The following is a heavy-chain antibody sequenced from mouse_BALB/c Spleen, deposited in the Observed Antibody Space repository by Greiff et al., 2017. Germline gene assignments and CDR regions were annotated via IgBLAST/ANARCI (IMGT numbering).Heavy chain of an antibody. D-gene: IGHD6-1*01. V-gene: IGHV1-87*01. CDR1: GYTFTSYW. Sequence: QVQLQQSGAELARPGASVKLSCKASGYTFTSYWMQWVKQRPGQGLEWIGAIYPGDGDTRYTQKFKGKATLTADKSSSTAYMQLSSLASEDSAVYYCARGAASYSMDYWGQGTSVTVSS. CDR2: IYPGDGDT. CDR3: ARGAASYSMDY. J-gene: IGHJ4*01.